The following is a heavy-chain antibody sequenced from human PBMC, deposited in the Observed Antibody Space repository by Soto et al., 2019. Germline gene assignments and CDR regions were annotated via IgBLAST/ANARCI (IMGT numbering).Heavy chain of an antibody. D-gene: IGHD5-18*01. CDR2: IVVGSGNT. CDR1: GFTFTSSA. Sequence: SVKVSCKASGFTFTSSAMQWVRQARGQRLEWIGWIVVGSGNTNYAQKFQERVTITRDMSTSTAYMELSSLRSEDTAVYYCAAGTAMVQYAFDIWGQGTMVTVSS. V-gene: IGHV1-58*02. J-gene: IGHJ3*02. CDR3: AAGTAMVQYAFDI.